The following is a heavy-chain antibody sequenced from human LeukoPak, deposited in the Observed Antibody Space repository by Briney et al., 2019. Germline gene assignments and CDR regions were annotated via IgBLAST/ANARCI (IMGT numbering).Heavy chain of an antibody. CDR1: GFTFSDYY. Sequence: GGSLRLSCAASGFTFSDYYMSWIRQAPGKGLEWVSYISSSSSTIYYADSVKGRFTISRDNAKNSLYLQMNSLRDEDTAVYYCARDLSGYDTVYSSSWTKYYYYGMDVWGQGTTVTVSS. CDR3: ARDLSGYDTVYSSSWTKYYYYGMDV. D-gene: IGHD6-13*01. CDR2: ISSSSSTI. V-gene: IGHV3-11*04. J-gene: IGHJ6*02.